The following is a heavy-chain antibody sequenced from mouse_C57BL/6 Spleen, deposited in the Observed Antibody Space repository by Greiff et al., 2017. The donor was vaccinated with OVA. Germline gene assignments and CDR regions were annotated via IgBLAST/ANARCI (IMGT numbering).Heavy chain of an antibody. CDR2: IYPSDSET. CDR1: GYTFTSYW. V-gene: IGHV1-61*01. D-gene: IGHD1-1*01. Sequence: QVQLQQSGAELVRPGSSVKLSCKASGYTFTSYWMDWVKQRPGQGLEWIGNIYPSDSETHYNQNFKDKATLTVDKSSSTAYMQLSSLTSEDSAVYYCARSHYYGSSSYFDYWGQGTTLTVSS. J-gene: IGHJ2*01. CDR3: ARSHYYGSSSYFDY.